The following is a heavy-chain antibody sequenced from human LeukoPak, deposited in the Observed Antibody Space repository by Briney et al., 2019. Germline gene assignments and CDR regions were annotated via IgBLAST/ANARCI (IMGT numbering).Heavy chain of an antibody. D-gene: IGHD6-13*01. CDR3: ARAALAAADYYMDV. CDR2: IIPIFGTA. J-gene: IGHJ6*03. Sequence: GASVKVSCRASGYMFTSYGISWARQAPGQGLEWMGGIIPIFGTANYAQKFQGRVTITADKSTSTAYMELSSLRSEDTAVYYCARAALAAADYYMDVWGKGTTVTVSS. CDR1: GYMFTSYG. V-gene: IGHV1-69*06.